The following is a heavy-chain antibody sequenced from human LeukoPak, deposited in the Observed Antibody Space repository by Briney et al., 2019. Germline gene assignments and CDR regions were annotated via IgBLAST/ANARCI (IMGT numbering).Heavy chain of an antibody. D-gene: IGHD3-9*01. CDR2: IRTSTEGANYA. V-gene: IGHV3-48*02. Sequence: PGGSLRLSCAASGFTFSDYGIHWVRQAPGKGLEWVSNIRTSTEGANYAIYADSVKGRVTFSRDDAKNTLYLHMHSLRDDDTAVYYCARDQRYAFDYWGQGILVTVSS. J-gene: IGHJ4*02. CDR1: GFTFSDYG. CDR3: ARDQRYAFDY.